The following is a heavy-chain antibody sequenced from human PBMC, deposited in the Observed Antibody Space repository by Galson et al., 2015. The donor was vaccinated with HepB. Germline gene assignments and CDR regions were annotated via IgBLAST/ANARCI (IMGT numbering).Heavy chain of an antibody. CDR2: ISGSGGST. CDR1: GFTFSSYA. J-gene: IGHJ3*02. CDR3: ANFLHDYGDYNDAFDI. Sequence: SLRLSCAASGFTFSSYAMSWVRQAPGKGLEWVSAISGSGGSTYYADSVKGRFTISRDNSKNTLYLQMNSLRAEDTAVYYCANFLHDYGDYNDAFDIWGQGTMVTVSS. V-gene: IGHV3-23*01. D-gene: IGHD4-17*01.